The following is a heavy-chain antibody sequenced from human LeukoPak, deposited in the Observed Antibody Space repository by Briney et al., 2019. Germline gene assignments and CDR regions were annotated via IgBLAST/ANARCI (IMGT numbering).Heavy chain of an antibody. V-gene: IGHV1-24*01. Sequence: ASVKVSCKVSGYSLKELSMHWVRQAPGKGLEWMGGFDPEEGETFYARQFQGRLTMTEDTATDTAYMELRSLRSEDTALYYCAPYPPLGRFGEPPKYSWGQGTLVTVSS. CDR2: FDPEEGET. CDR1: GYSLKELS. D-gene: IGHD3-10*01. CDR3: APYPPLGRFGEPPKYS. J-gene: IGHJ4*02.